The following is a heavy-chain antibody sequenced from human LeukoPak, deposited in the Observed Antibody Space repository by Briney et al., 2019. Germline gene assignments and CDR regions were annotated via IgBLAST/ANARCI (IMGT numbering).Heavy chain of an antibody. CDR3: ARGPGPPIAVRGVMDVP. CDR1: VFTFSSYS. Sequence: GGSLRLSCASSVFTFSSYSMNWVRQAPGKGLDWVSSISCNSNYIYYPHTVKGRFTLSRDNAKNSLYLQMNSLRAEDTAVYYCARGPGPPIAVRGVMDVPWGQGTLVTVSS. J-gene: IGHJ4*02. D-gene: IGHD3-10*01. V-gene: IGHV3-21*01. CDR2: ISCNSNYI.